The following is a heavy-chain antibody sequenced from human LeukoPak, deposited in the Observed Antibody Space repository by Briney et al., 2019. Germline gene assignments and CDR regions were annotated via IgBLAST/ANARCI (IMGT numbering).Heavy chain of an antibody. J-gene: IGHJ4*02. CDR2: IYYSGST. CDR1: GYSISSGYY. CDR3: ATTGGHGCSYGDDY. V-gene: IGHV4-38-2*02. Sequence: SETLSLTCTVSGYSISSGYYWGWIRQPPGKGLEWIGSIYYSGSTYYNPSLKSRVTISVDTSKNQFSLKLSSVTAAVTAVYYCATTGGHGCSYGDDYWGQGTLVTVSS. D-gene: IGHD5-18*01.